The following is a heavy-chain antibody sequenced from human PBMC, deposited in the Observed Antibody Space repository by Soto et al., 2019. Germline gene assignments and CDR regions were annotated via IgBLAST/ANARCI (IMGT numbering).Heavy chain of an antibody. CDR2: ISAYNGNT. J-gene: IGHJ5*02. D-gene: IGHD3-3*01. V-gene: IGHV1-18*01. CDR3: ARYRITIFGVNWFDP. CDR1: GYTFTSYG. Sequence: GASVKVSCKASGYTFTSYGISWVRQAPGQGLEWMGWISAYNGNTNYAQKLQGRVTMTTDTSTSTAYMELRGLRSDDTAVYYCARYRITIFGVNWFDPWGQGTLVTVSS.